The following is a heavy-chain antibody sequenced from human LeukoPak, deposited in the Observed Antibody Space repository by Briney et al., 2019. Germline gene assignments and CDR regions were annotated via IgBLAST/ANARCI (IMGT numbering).Heavy chain of an antibody. Sequence: ASVKVSCKASGYTFTGHYMHWVRQAPGQGLEWMGWINPYSGGTHYALIFQDRVTMTRDTSISTAYMELSRLRSDDTAVYYCARGIEGRLINDAFDIWGQGTMVTVSS. CDR2: INPYSGGT. D-gene: IGHD6-6*01. CDR1: GYTFTGHY. CDR3: ARGIEGRLINDAFDI. V-gene: IGHV1-2*02. J-gene: IGHJ3*02.